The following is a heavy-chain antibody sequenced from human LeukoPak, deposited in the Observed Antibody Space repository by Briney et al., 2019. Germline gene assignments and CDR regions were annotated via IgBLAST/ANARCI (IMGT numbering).Heavy chain of an antibody. D-gene: IGHD2-2*01. CDR3: AKGSVVPAAMGVPAFDI. CDR2: IRYDGSNK. Sequence: GGSLRLPCAASGFTFSSYGMHWVRQAPGKGLEWVAFIRYDGSNKYYADSVKGRFTISRDNSKNTLYLQMNSLRAEDTAVYYCAKGSVVPAAMGVPAFDIWGQGTMVTVPS. CDR1: GFTFSSYG. J-gene: IGHJ3*02. V-gene: IGHV3-30*02.